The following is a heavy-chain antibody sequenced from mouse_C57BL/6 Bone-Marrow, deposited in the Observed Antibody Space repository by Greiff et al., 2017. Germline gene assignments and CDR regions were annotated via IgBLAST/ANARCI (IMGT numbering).Heavy chain of an antibody. Sequence: VKLMESGAELVKPGASVKLFCKASGYTFTGYTIQWVKQRSGQGLEGIGGFYPGSGSIKYNEKFNDKATLTADKSSSTVYMELSRLTSEDSAVYFCARHTRQLPFAYWGQGTLVTVSA. CDR2: FYPGSGSI. CDR1: GYTFTGYT. CDR3: ARHTRQLPFAY. D-gene: IGHD3-2*01. J-gene: IGHJ3*01. V-gene: IGHV1-62-2*01.